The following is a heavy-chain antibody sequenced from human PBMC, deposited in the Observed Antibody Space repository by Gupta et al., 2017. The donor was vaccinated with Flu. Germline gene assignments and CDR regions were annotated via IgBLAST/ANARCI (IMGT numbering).Heavy chain of an antibody. CDR3: ARRRDDGFFDS. D-gene: IGHD4-17*01. CDR2: IYHSGGA. Sequence: AWIRQPPGKGLEWVGTIYHSGGAYYNPSLKSRVAISVDTSRNLFSLRLSSVTAADTAIYYCARRRDDGFFDSWGQGALVTVSS. V-gene: IGHV4-39*01. J-gene: IGHJ4*02.